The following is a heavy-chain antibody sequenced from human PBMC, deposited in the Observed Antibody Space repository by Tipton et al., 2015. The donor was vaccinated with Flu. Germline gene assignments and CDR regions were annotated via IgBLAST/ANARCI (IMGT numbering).Heavy chain of an antibody. CDR2: INQDVSEK. J-gene: IGHJ3*01. V-gene: IGHV3-7*03. Sequence: SLRLSCAASGFTFSIFGMHWVRQAPGKGLEWVANINQDVSEKYYVDSVKGRFTISRDNAKNSVYLQMGSLRGEDTAVYYCARDILAIDAFDVWGLGTMVTVSS. D-gene: IGHD3-3*02. CDR3: ARDILAIDAFDV. CDR1: GFTFSIFG.